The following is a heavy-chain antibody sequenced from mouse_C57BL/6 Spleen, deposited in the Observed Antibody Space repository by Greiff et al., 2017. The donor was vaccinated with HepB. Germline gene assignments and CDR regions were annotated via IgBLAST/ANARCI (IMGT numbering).Heavy chain of an antibody. V-gene: IGHV5-4*01. CDR2: ISDGGSYT. J-gene: IGHJ4*01. Sequence: EVKVVESGGGLVKPGGSLKLSCAASGFTFSSYAMSWVRQTPEKRLEWVATISDGGSYTYYPDNVKGRFTISRDNAKNNLYLQMSHLKSEDTAMYYCARDLGITTVVATDDYAMDYWGQGTSVTVSS. CDR1: GFTFSSYA. CDR3: ARDLGITTVVATDDYAMDY. D-gene: IGHD1-1*01.